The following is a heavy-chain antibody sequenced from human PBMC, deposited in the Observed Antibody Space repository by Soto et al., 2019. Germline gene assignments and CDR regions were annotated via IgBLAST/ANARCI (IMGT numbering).Heavy chain of an antibody. J-gene: IGHJ5*02. CDR2: TFFRSKWSN. CDR1: GDNVSNNTAS. D-gene: IGHD2-2*02. V-gene: IGHV6-1*01. Sequence: SETLSLTCAISGDNVSNNTASWSWIRQSPSRGLEWLGRTFFRSKWSNDYAVSVKSRIIINADTSKNQFSLQLNSVTPEDTAVYYCAKGDNLGHYTGYAFDPCGQLTLVIVSS. CDR3: AKGDNLGHYTGYAFDP.